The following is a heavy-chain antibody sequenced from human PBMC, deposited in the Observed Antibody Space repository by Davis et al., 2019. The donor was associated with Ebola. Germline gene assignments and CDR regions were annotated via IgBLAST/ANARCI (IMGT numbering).Heavy chain of an antibody. CDR1: EFSFTTSW. D-gene: IGHD5-24*01. CDR2: IKPDGSAT. V-gene: IGHV3-7*01. CDR3: ARDRGVDGYNYEKYYYFGMDV. Sequence: GESLKISCAASEFSFTTSWMSWVRQAPGKGLEWVANIKPDGSATHYVDSVKGRFVISRDNAMNSLYLQMYSLRVEDTAVYYCARDRGVDGYNYEKYYYFGMDVWGHGTTVTVSS. J-gene: IGHJ6*02.